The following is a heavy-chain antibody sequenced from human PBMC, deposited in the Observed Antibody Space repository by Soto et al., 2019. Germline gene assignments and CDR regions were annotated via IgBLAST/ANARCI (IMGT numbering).Heavy chain of an antibody. V-gene: IGHV4-59*01. CDR2: IYYSGST. CDR1: GGSISSYY. Sequence: SETLSLTCTVSGGSISSYYWSWIRQPPGKGLEWIGYIYYSGSTNYNPSLKSRVTISVDTSKNQFSLKLSSVTAADTAVYYCARGGYYDFWSGYYNPTGYYYYYTDVWGKGTTVTVSS. CDR3: ARGGYYDFWSGYYNPTGYYYYYTDV. J-gene: IGHJ6*03. D-gene: IGHD3-3*01.